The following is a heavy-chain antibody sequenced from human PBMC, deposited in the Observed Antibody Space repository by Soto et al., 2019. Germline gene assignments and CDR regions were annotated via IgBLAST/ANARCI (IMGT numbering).Heavy chain of an antibody. CDR3: AKGLYSSGYLVFDY. D-gene: IGHD6-19*01. Sequence: HPVGSLRLSCAASGFTFSNYAMNWVRQAPGKGLEWVSSLSGSGDSTYYADSVKGRFTISRENSNSTLFLQMNSLRAEDTAVYYCAKGLYSSGYLVFDYWGQGTLVTVSS. CDR2: LSGSGDST. CDR1: GFTFSNYA. J-gene: IGHJ4*02. V-gene: IGHV3-23*01.